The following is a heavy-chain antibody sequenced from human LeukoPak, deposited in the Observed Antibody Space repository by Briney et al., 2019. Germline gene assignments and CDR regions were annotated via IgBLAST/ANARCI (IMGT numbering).Heavy chain of an antibody. CDR3: ARALWFGESALDY. CDR2: IHYSGST. V-gene: IGHV4-59*11. D-gene: IGHD3-10*01. Sequence: SETLSLTCTVSGGSISSHYWSWIRQPPGKGLEWIGYIHYSGSTNYNPSLKSRVTISVDTSKNQFSLKLSSVTAADTAVYYCARALWFGESALDYWGQGTLVTVSS. J-gene: IGHJ4*02. CDR1: GGSISSHY.